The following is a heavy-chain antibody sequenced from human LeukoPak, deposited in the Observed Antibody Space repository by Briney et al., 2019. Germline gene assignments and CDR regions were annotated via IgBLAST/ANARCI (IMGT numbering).Heavy chain of an antibody. CDR3: AKGKRTYYYDSSGYYCDY. J-gene: IGHJ4*02. CDR1: GFTFSSYG. Sequence: GRSLRLSCAASGFTFSSYGMHWVRQAPGKGLEWVAVISYDGSNKYYADSVKGRFTISRDNSKNTLYLQMNSLRAEDTAVYHCAKGKRTYYYDSSGYYCDYWGQGTLVTVSS. D-gene: IGHD3-22*01. CDR2: ISYDGSNK. V-gene: IGHV3-30*18.